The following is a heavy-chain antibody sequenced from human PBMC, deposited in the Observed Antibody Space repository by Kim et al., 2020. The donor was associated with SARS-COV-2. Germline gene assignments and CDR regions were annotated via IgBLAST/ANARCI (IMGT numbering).Heavy chain of an antibody. J-gene: IGHJ6*02. D-gene: IGHD3-3*01. CDR1: GFTFSSYG. Sequence: GGSLRLSCAASGFTFSSYGMHWVRQAPGKGLEWVAVIWYDGSNKYYADSVKGRFTISRDNSKNTLYLQMNSLRAEDTAVYYCARDTQDFWSGYLKYYYYGMDVWGQGTTVTVSS. V-gene: IGHV3-33*01. CDR3: ARDTQDFWSGYLKYYYYGMDV. CDR2: IWYDGSNK.